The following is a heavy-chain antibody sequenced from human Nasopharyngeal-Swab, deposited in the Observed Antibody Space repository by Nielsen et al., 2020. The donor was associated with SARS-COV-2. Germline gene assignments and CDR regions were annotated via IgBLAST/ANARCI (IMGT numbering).Heavy chain of an antibody. J-gene: IGHJ3*02. D-gene: IGHD2-2*01. CDR3: ARHGCTSCYGEAFDI. CDR1: GGSISSSSYY. Sequence: SEILSLTCTVSGGSISSSSYYWGWIRQPPGKGLEWIGSIYYSGSTYYNPSLKSRVTISVDTSKNQFSLKLSSVTAADTAVYYCARHGCTSCYGEAFDIWGQGTMVTVSS. CDR2: IYYSGST. V-gene: IGHV4-39*01.